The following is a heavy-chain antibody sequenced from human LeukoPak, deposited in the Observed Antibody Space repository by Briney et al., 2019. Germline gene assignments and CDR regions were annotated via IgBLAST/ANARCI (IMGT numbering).Heavy chain of an antibody. CDR2: FDPEDGET. CDR3: AKRGDTSGYYDS. J-gene: IGHJ5*01. Sequence: ASVKVSCKVSGYTLTELSMHWVRQAPGKGLEWMGGFDPEDGETIYAQKFQGRVTMTEDTSTDTAYMELSSLRVEDTAVYYCAKRGDTSGYYDSWGQGTLVTVSS. V-gene: IGHV1-24*01. D-gene: IGHD3-22*01. CDR1: GYTLTELS.